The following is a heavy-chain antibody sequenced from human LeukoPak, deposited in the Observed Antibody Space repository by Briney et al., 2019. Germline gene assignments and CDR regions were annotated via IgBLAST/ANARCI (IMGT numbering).Heavy chain of an antibody. V-gene: IGHV1-2*02. CDR3: AVLWFGELSSRGGAFDI. D-gene: IGHD3-10*01. Sequence: ASVTVSCKASGYTFTGYYMHWVRQAPGQGLEWMGWINPNSGGTNYAQKFQGRVTMTRDTSISTAYMELSRLRSDDTAVYYCAVLWFGELSSRGGAFDIWGQGTMVTVSS. J-gene: IGHJ3*02. CDR1: GYTFTGYY. CDR2: INPNSGGT.